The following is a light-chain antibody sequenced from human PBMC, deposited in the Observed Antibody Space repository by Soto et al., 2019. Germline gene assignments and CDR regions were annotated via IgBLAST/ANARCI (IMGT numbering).Light chain of an antibody. J-gene: IGKJ1*01. CDR1: QSVSSSY. V-gene: IGKV3-20*01. Sequence: EIVLTQSPGTLSLSPGERATLSCRASQSVSSSYLAWYQQKPGQAHRLLIYGASSRATGIPDMFSGSGSGTDFTLTSSRLEPEYFAVYYWQQYGSSPQTFGQGTKVEIK. CDR3: QQYGSSPQT. CDR2: GAS.